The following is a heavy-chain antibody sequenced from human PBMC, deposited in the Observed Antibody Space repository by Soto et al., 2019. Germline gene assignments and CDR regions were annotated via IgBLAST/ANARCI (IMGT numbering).Heavy chain of an antibody. CDR2: ISSSSSTI. CDR1: GFTFSSYS. CDR3: ARDYDFWSGYGFDY. J-gene: IGHJ4*02. V-gene: IGHV3-48*01. Sequence: GGSLRLSCAASGFTFSSYSMNWVRQAPGKGLEWVSYISSSSSTIYYADSVKGRFTISRDNAKNSLYLQMNSLRAEDTAVYYCARDYDFWSGYGFDYWGQGTLVTVSS. D-gene: IGHD3-3*01.